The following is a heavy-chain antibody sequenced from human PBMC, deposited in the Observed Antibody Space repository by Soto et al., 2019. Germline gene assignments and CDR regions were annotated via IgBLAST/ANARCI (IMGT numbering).Heavy chain of an antibody. J-gene: IGHJ4*02. CDR2: VSASGSIT. CDR1: GYIFRSYA. D-gene: IGHD2-15*01. Sequence: EGSLTLTCAASGYIFRSYAMSWVRQAPGKGLEWVSGVSASGSITSYADSAKGRFTISRDNAKNTVFLQMTGLSAEDTAVYFCAKGDCRGRRCFRRCDYCGQGNPLPASS. CDR3: AKGDCRGRRCFRRCDY. V-gene: IGHV3-23*01.